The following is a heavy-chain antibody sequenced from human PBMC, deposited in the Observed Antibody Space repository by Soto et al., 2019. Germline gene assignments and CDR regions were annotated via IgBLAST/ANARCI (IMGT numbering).Heavy chain of an antibody. V-gene: IGHV3-15*07. CDR1: GFTFSEAW. D-gene: IGHD6-6*01. CDR3: TTASFYA. Sequence: EVQLAESGGGLVNPGGSLRLSCAASGFTFSEAWMNWVRQAPGKGLEWVGRIKSKDVGATTDYAAPVKGRFTISRDDSKTTLFLQMNGLKTEDIAVYYCTTASFYAWGQWTMVTVSS. J-gene: IGHJ3*01. CDR2: IKSKDVGATT.